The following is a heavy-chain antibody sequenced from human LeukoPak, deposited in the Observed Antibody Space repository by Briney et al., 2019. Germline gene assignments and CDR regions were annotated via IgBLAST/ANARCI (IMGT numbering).Heavy chain of an antibody. CDR1: GYTFTGYY. J-gene: IGHJ4*02. CDR2: INPNSGGT. Sequence: ASVKVSCKASGYTFTGYYMHWVRQAPGQGLEWMGWINPNSGGTNYAQKFQGRVTMTRDTSISTAYMELSRLRSDDTAVYYCARVRGYGGSSVPYWGQGTLVTVSS. D-gene: IGHD4-23*01. V-gene: IGHV1-2*02. CDR3: ARVRGYGGSSVPY.